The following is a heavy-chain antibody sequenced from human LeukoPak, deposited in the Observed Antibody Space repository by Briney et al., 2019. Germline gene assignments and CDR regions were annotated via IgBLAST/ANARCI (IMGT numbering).Heavy chain of an antibody. Sequence: ASVKVSCKASGYTFTSYDINWVRQATGQGLEWMGWMNPNSGNTGYAQKFQGRVTMTRNTSISTAYMELSSLRSEDTAVYYCATEGATVTTFGLVNWFDPWGQGTLVTVSS. V-gene: IGHV1-8*01. CDR1: GYTFTSYD. CDR2: MNPNSGNT. D-gene: IGHD4-17*01. J-gene: IGHJ5*02. CDR3: ATEGATVTTFGLVNWFDP.